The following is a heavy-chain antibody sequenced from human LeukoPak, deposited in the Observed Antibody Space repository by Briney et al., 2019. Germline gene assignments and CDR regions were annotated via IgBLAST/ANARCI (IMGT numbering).Heavy chain of an antibody. D-gene: IGHD3-3*01. CDR3: ARGVGHPHRYDFWGGRNDAFDI. CDR1: GGTFSSYA. CDR2: IIPIFGTA. V-gene: IGHV1-69*13. Sequence: SVKVSCKASGGTFSSYAISWVRQAPGQGLEWMGGIIPIFGTANYAQKFQGRVTITADESTSTAYMELSSLRSKDTAVYYCARGVGHPHRYDFWGGRNDAFDIWGKGTMVTVSS. J-gene: IGHJ3*02.